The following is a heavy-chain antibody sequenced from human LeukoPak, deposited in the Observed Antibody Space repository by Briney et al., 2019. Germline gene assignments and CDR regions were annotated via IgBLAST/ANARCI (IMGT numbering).Heavy chain of an antibody. CDR3: ARERAIILFGAFDI. Sequence: GGSLRLSCAASGFTVSSNYMSWVRQAPGKGLEWVSVIYSGGSTYYADSVKGRFTISRDNSKNTLYLQMNSLRAEDTAVYYCARERAIILFGAFDIWGQGTMVTVSS. CDR1: GFTVSSNY. V-gene: IGHV3-53*01. J-gene: IGHJ3*02. D-gene: IGHD3-3*01. CDR2: IYSGGST.